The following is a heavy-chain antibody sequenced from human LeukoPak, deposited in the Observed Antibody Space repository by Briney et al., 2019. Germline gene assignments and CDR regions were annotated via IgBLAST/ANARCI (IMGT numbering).Heavy chain of an antibody. J-gene: IGHJ3*02. CDR1: NSSIISYY. D-gene: IGHD3-10*01. CDR3: ARIRVNGFDI. V-gene: IGHV4-59*01. CDR2: IYYSGTT. Sequence: WETLSLTCTVSNSSIISYYWSWIRQPPGKGLEWIGYIYYSGTTNYNPSLKSRVTMSVDTSKNQFSLKLSPVTAADTAVYYCARIRVNGFDIWGQGTMVTVSS.